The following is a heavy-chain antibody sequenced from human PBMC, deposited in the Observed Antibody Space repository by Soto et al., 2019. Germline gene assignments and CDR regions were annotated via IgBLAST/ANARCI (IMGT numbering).Heavy chain of an antibody. J-gene: IGHJ4*02. Sequence: QVQLVESGGGLVQPGRSLRLSCAASGFTFSSYAMHWVRQALGKGLEWVAVISYDGSKKYYADSVKGRFTISRDNSKNTLYLQVNSLRAEDTAVYYCARDDSGSCYVLDYWGQGTLVTVSS. CDR1: GFTFSSYA. CDR3: ARDDSGSCYVLDY. CDR2: ISYDGSKK. D-gene: IGHD1-26*01. V-gene: IGHV3-30-3*01.